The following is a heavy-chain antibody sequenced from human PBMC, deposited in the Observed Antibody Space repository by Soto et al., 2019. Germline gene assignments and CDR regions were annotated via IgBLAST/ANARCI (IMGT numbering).Heavy chain of an antibody. CDR2: ISSSSSYT. D-gene: IGHD3-22*01. V-gene: IGHV3-11*06. Sequence: VQLVESGGGLVKPGGSLRLSCAASGFTFSDYYMSWIRQAPGKGLEWVSYISSSSSYTNYADSVKGRFTISRDNAKNSLYLQMNSLRAEDTAVYYCARDRGDSSGYYDYWGQGTLVTVSS. J-gene: IGHJ4*02. CDR1: GFTFSDYY. CDR3: ARDRGDSSGYYDY.